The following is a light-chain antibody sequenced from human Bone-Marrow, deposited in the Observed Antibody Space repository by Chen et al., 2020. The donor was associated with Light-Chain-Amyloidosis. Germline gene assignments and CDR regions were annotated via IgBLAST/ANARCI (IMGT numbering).Light chain of an antibody. J-gene: IGLJ2*01. Sequence: SYELTPPPSASVSPGQTARTSSSGDGLPKQYAYWYQQKPGQAPVLVIYNDSERPSGIPERFSGSSSGTPVTLTISGVQAEDEADYYCQSADTTDTLYVLFGGGTKLTVL. V-gene: IGLV3-25*03. CDR2: NDS. CDR1: GLPKQY. CDR3: QSADTTDTLYVL.